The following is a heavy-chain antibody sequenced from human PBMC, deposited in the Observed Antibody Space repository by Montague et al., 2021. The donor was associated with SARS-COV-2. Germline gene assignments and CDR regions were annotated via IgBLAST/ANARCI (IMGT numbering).Heavy chain of an antibody. V-gene: IGHV3-23*01. CDR1: GFTFSSYA. CDR2: ISGSGGST. J-gene: IGHJ4*02. CDR3: AKGLSSGSYYSSYFDY. Sequence: SLRLSCAVSGFTFSSYAMSWVRQAPGKGLEWVSVISGSGGSTYYSDSVKVRFTISRDNSKNTLYLQMNSLRAEDTAVYYCAKGLSSGSYYSSYFDYWGQGTLVTVSS. D-gene: IGHD3-10*01.